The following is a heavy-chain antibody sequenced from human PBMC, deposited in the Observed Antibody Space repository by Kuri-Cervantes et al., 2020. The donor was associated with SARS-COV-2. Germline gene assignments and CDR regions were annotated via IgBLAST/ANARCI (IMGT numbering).Heavy chain of an antibody. Sequence: SVKVSCKASGVSFDYRFLHWVRQAPGQALEWMGWITPFNGNTNYAQRFQDRVTITRDRSMSTAYMELSSLRFEDTAMYYCARASVRGIIITYHSYGMDAWGQGTTVTVSS. D-gene: IGHD3-10*01. V-gene: IGHV1-45*02. CDR3: ARASVRGIIITYHSYGMDA. J-gene: IGHJ6*02. CDR1: GVSFDYRF. CDR2: ITPFNGNT.